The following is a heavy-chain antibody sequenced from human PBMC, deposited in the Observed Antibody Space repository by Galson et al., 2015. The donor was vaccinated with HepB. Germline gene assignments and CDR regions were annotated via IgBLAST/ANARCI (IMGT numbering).Heavy chain of an antibody. J-gene: IGHJ4*02. Sequence: SVKVSCKASVYTFTSSTYGVTWVRLAPGQGLEWMGWISPYNGNTNYAQNLQGRITMTTDTSSSTSYMDLRSLRSDDTAMYYCATGRRGGSGTYFGTGGGFDSWGQGTLGTVSS. CDR1: VYTFTSSTYG. CDR3: ATGRRGGSGTYFGTGGGFDS. D-gene: IGHD3-10*01. CDR2: ISPYNGNT. V-gene: IGHV1-18*01.